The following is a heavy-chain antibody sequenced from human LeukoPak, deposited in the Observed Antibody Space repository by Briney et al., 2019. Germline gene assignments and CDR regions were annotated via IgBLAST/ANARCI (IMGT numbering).Heavy chain of an antibody. CDR1: GGSISSYY. CDR2: IYYSGST. D-gene: IGHD3-9*01. V-gene: IGHV4-59*01. Sequence: PSETLSLTCTVSGGSISSYYWSWIRQPPGKGLEWIGYIYYSGSTNYNPSLKSRVTISVDTSKNQFSLKLTSVTAADTAVYYCARAKGYYDILTGYYASENDAFDIWGQGTMVTVSS. CDR3: ARAKGYYDILTGYYASENDAFDI. J-gene: IGHJ3*02.